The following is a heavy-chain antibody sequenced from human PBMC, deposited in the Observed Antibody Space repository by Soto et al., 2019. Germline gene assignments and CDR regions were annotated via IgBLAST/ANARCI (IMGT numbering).Heavy chain of an antibody. CDR3: AEDGIRDVRSVSAFLLNRSSDL. D-gene: IGHD3-10*02. J-gene: IGHJ2*01. V-gene: IGHV4-34*01. CDR2: INHSGST. Sequence: KGLEWIGEINHSGSTNYNPSLKSRVTISVDTSKNQFSLQLSSVTDAYTAVFFQAEDGIRDVRSVSAFLLNRSSDL.